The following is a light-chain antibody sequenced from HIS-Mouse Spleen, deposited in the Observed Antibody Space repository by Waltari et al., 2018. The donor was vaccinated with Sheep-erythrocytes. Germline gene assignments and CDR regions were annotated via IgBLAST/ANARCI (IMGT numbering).Light chain of an antibody. V-gene: IGKV3-11*01. CDR1: QSVSSY. J-gene: IGKJ2*01. Sequence: EIVLTQSPATLSLSPGERATLSCRASQSVSSYLAWYQQKPGQAPRLLTYDASNRATGIPARFSGSGSVTDFTLTISSLEPEDFAVYYCQQRSNWYTFGQGTKLEIK. CDR3: QQRSNWYT. CDR2: DAS.